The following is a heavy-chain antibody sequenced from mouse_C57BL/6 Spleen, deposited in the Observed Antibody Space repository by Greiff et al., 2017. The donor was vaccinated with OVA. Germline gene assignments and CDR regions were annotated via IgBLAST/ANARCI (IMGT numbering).Heavy chain of an antibody. J-gene: IGHJ1*03. CDR2: INPSNGGT. CDR3: AREGYGNWGWYFDV. Sequence: QVQLQQPGTDLVKPGASVKLSCKASGYTFTSYWMHWVKQRPGQGLEWIGNINPSNGGTNYNEKFKSKATLTVDKSSSTAYMQLSSLTSEDSAVYYCAREGYGNWGWYFDVWGTGTTVTVSS. D-gene: IGHD2-1*01. V-gene: IGHV1-53*01. CDR1: GYTFTSYW.